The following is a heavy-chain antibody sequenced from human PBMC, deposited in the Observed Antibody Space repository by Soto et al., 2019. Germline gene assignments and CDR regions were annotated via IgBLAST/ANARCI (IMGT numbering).Heavy chain of an antibody. J-gene: IGHJ4*02. CDR3: AREFGYYFDY. V-gene: IGHV4-30-2*01. CDR2: IYHGGNS. CDR1: GGPISSGVSS. Sequence: QLQLQESGSGLVKPSQTLSLTCAVSGGPISSGVSSWGWIRQPPGKGLEWIGYIYHGGNSYYNPSLKSRVTISIDSSQNQFSLKLSSVTAADTAVYYCAREFGYYFDYWGQGTLVTVSS. D-gene: IGHD3-10*01.